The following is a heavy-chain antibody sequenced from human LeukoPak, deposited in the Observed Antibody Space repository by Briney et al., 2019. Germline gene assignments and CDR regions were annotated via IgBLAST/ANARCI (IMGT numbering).Heavy chain of an antibody. D-gene: IGHD2-21*02. CDR3: ARGPPYCGGDCYVFDI. Sequence: PGGSLRLSCAASGFTFSDHYMSWIRQAPGKGLEWVSYISSSGNTIYHADSVKGRFTISRDNAKNSLYLQMNSLRAEDTAVYYWARGPPYCGGDCYVFDIWGQGTMVTVSS. J-gene: IGHJ3*02. CDR1: GFTFSDHY. CDR2: ISSSGNTI. V-gene: IGHV3-11*01.